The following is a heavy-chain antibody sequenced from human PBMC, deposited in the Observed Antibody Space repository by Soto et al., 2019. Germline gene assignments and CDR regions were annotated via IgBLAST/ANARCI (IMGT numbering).Heavy chain of an antibody. J-gene: IGHJ6*02. CDR3: VKERYAQLWLEDYGMDV. CDR2: IAYDGTDK. D-gene: IGHD5-18*01. Sequence: ALRLSCAASGFTFISYGIHWVRQAPGKGLEWVALIAYDGTDKYYADSVKGRFTISRDNSKNTLYLQMSSLGPEDTAVYYCVKERYAQLWLEDYGMDVWGQGTTVTVSS. V-gene: IGHV3-30*18. CDR1: GFTFISYG.